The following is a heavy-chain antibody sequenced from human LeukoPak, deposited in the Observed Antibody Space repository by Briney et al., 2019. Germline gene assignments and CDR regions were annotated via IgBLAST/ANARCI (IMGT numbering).Heavy chain of an antibody. Sequence: SGTLSLTCAVSGGSISSSNWWSWVRPPPGKGLEWIGEIYHSGSTNYNPSLKSRVTISVDKSKNQFSLKLSSVTAADTAVYYCARDGRGPTRESLDYWGQGTLVTVSS. D-gene: IGHD3-10*01. CDR2: IYHSGST. J-gene: IGHJ4*02. V-gene: IGHV4-4*02. CDR1: GGSISSSNW. CDR3: ARDGRGPTRESLDY.